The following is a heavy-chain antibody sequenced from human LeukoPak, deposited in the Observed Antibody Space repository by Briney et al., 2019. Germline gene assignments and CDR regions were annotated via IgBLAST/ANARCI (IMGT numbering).Heavy chain of an antibody. CDR1: GYTFTSYG. D-gene: IGHD3-22*01. CDR2: ISAYNGNT. CDR3: ARGISADYYDSSGYYLF. Sequence: ASVTVSCKASGYTFTSYGISWVRQAPGQGLEWMGWISAYNGNTNYAQKLQGRVTMTTDTSTSTAYMELRSLRSDDTAVYYCARGISADYYDSSGYYLFWGQGTLVTVSS. V-gene: IGHV1-18*01. J-gene: IGHJ4*02.